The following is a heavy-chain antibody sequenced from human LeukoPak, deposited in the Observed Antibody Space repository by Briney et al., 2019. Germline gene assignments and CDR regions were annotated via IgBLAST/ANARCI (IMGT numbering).Heavy chain of an antibody. J-gene: IGHJ5*01. CDR2: ISYDGSNK. CDR1: GFTFSSYG. Sequence: GRSLRLSCAASGFTFSSYGMHWVRQAPGKGLEWVAVISYDGSNKYYADSVKGRFTISRDNAKNSLSLQMNSLRAEDSAVYYCATLGYCSSVSCSRAWFDYWGQGALVTASS. CDR3: ATLGYCSSVSCSRAWFDY. D-gene: IGHD2-2*01. V-gene: IGHV3-30*03.